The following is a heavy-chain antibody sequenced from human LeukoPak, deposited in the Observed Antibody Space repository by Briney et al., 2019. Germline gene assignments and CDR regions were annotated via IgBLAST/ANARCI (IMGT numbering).Heavy chain of an antibody. J-gene: IGHJ3*02. CDR3: ARGSTVPATIRRAFDI. D-gene: IGHD2-2*01. CDR2: INPNSGGT. CDR1: GYTFTGYY. V-gene: IGHV1-2*02. Sequence: GASVTVSCKASGYTFTGYYIHWLRQAPGQGLEWMGWINPNSGGTNYAQKFQGRVTMTRDTSNSTAYMELGSLTSDDTAVYYCARGSTVPATIRRAFDIWGQGTMVTVSS.